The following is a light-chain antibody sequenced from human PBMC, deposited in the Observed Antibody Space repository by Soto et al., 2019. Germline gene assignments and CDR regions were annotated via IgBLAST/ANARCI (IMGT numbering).Light chain of an antibody. V-gene: IGKV1-5*01. CDR2: DAS. Sequence: EIQMNQSPSTLSASVGVRVTITCRTSQTITRWMALHQQKPGKAPKLLIYDASTLESGVPSRFSGSRSGTEFTLTISSLQPDDFATYYCQQYNSYSWTFGQVAKVDIK. CDR3: QQYNSYSWT. CDR1: QTITRW. J-gene: IGKJ1*01.